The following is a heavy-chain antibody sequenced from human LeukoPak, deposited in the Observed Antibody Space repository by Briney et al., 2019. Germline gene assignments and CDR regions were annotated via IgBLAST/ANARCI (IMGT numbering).Heavy chain of an antibody. CDR2: ISSSGSVI. Sequence: GGSLRLSCAASGFTFKSYEMNWVRQAPGKGLEWVTYISSSGSVIYYADSVKGRFTISRDNAKNSLYLQMNSLRAEDTAVYYCARTNIVAAGWGYYFDYWGQGSLVTVCS. CDR3: ARTNIVAAGWGYYFDY. J-gene: IGHJ4*02. D-gene: IGHD6-13*01. CDR1: GFTFKSYE. V-gene: IGHV3-48*03.